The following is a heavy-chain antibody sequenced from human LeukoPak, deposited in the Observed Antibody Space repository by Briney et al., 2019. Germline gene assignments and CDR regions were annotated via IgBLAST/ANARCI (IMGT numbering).Heavy chain of an antibody. CDR1: GFTFDDYA. J-gene: IGHJ4*02. CDR3: AKDWSVATFFDY. Sequence: GGSLRLSCAASGFTFDDYAMHWVRQAPGKGLEWVSSISWNSGSIGYADSVKGRFTISRDNSKNTLYLQMNSLRAEDTAVYYCAKDWSVATFFDYWGQGTLVTVSS. V-gene: IGHV3-9*01. CDR2: ISWNSGSI. D-gene: IGHD5-12*01.